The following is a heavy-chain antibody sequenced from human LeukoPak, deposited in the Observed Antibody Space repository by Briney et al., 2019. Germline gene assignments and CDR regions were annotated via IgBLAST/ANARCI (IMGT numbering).Heavy chain of an antibody. Sequence: SETLSLTCTVSGGSISSYYWSWIRQPPGKGPEWIGYIYYSGSTNYNPSLKSRVTISVDTSKNQFSLKLSSVTAADTAVYYCASTDYYDSSGYYYGTDVWGQGPRSPSP. D-gene: IGHD3-22*01. V-gene: IGHV4-59*01. CDR2: IYYSGST. CDR3: ASTDYYDSSGYYYGTDV. CDR1: GGSISSYY. J-gene: IGHJ6*02.